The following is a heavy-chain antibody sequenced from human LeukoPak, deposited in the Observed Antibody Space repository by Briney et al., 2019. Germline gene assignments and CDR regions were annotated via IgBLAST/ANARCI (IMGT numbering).Heavy chain of an antibody. J-gene: IGHJ6*02. CDR2: ISYDGSNK. V-gene: IGHV3-30*04. CDR1: GFTFSSYA. D-gene: IGHD1-1*01. Sequence: GGSLRLSCAASGFTFSSYAMHWVRQAPGKGLEWVAVISYDGSNKYYADSVKGRFTVSRDNSKNTLYLQMNSLGAEDTAVYYCAKDLDDYYGMDVWGQGTTVTVSS. CDR3: AKDLDDYYGMDV.